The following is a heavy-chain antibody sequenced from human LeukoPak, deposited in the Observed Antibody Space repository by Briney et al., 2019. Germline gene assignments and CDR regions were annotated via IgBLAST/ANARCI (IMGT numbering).Heavy chain of an antibody. V-gene: IGHV1-69*13. CDR3: VREGSAGTWYFDL. J-gene: IGHJ2*01. Sequence: ASVKVSCKASGGTFSSYAISWVRQAPGQGLEWMGGIIPIFGTANYAQKFQGRVTITADESTSTAYMELSSLRSEDTAVYYCVREGSAGTWYFDLWGRGTLVTVS. CDR1: GGTFSSYA. CDR2: IIPIFGTA. D-gene: IGHD6-13*01.